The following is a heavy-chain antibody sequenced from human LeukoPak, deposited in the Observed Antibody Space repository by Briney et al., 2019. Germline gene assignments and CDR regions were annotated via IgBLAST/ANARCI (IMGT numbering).Heavy chain of an antibody. Sequence: PSETLSLTCTVSGGSISSYYWSWIRQPPGKGLEWIGYIYYSGSTNYNPSLKSRVTISVDTSKNQFSLKLSSVTAADTAVYYCARGGCSSTRCPDAFDIWGQGTMVTVSS. CDR1: GGSISSYY. CDR3: ARGGCSSTRCPDAFDI. CDR2: IYYSGST. J-gene: IGHJ3*02. D-gene: IGHD2-2*01. V-gene: IGHV4-59*01.